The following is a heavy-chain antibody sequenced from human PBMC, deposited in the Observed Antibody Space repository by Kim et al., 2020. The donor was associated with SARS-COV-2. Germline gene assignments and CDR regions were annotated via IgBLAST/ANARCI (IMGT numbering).Heavy chain of an antibody. D-gene: IGHD6-13*01. CDR2: IKSDGSEI. J-gene: IGHJ6*02. CDR1: GFTFSNHY. Sequence: GGSLRLSCAASGFTFSNHYMSWIRQAPGKGLEWVANIKSDGSEIYHVDSVKGRFTISRDNAKNSVYLQMNSLRAEDTALYYCAGGHYSLWGQVTTVTVSS. V-gene: IGHV3-7*01. CDR3: AGGHYSL.